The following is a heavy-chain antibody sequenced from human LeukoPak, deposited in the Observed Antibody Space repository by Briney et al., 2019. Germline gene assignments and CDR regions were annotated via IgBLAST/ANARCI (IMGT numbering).Heavy chain of an antibody. D-gene: IGHD3-10*02. Sequence: ASVKVSCKASGYTFTSYDINWVRQATGQGLEWMGGIIPIFGTANYAQKFQGRVTITADESTSTAYMELSSLRAEDTAVYYCAELGITMIGGVWGKGTTVTISS. J-gene: IGHJ6*04. CDR3: AELGITMIGGV. CDR2: IIPIFGTA. CDR1: GYTFTSYD. V-gene: IGHV1-69*13.